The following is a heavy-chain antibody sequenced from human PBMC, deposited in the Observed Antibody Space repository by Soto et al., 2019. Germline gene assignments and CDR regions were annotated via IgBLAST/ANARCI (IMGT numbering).Heavy chain of an antibody. J-gene: IGHJ4*02. Sequence: SETLSLTCAVYGESFSDYYWTWIRQSPGKGLQWIGEINHSGSTNYTPSLESRVTISVDTSKNRFSLKLSSATAADTAVYYCARGSHRLHSYDTSGFYHYIDYWGQGTMVTFSS. CDR3: ARGSHRLHSYDTSGFYHYIDY. CDR1: GESFSDYY. D-gene: IGHD3-22*01. CDR2: INHSGST. V-gene: IGHV4-34*01.